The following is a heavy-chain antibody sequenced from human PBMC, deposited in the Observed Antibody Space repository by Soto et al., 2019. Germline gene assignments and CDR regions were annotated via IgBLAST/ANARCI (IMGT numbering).Heavy chain of an antibody. J-gene: IGHJ5*02. D-gene: IGHD2-2*01. Sequence: ASVKVSCKASGYTFASYGISWVRQAPGQVLEWMGWISAYNGNTNYAQKLQGRVTMTTDTSTITAYMELRSLRSDDTAVYYCARTGEVGRGPYIVVIPAASGWGNWPDTWGQGTPVTVSS. V-gene: IGHV1-18*04. CDR2: ISAYNGNT. CDR1: GYTFASYG. CDR3: ARTGEVGRGPYIVVIPAASGWGNWPDT.